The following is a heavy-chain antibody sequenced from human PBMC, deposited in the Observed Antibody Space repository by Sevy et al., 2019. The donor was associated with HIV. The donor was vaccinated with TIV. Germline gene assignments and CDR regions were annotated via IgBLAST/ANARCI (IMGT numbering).Heavy chain of an antibody. Sequence: SETLSLTCTVSGGSISSGSYYWCWIRQPAGKGLEWIGRIYTIGSTNYSPSLKSRVTISVDTSKNQFSLKLSSVTAADTAVYYCAREGSTWAGWFDPWGQGTLVTVSS. CDR3: AREGSTWAGWFDP. D-gene: IGHD2-2*01. V-gene: IGHV4-61*02. CDR2: IYTIGST. J-gene: IGHJ5*02. CDR1: GGSISSGSYY.